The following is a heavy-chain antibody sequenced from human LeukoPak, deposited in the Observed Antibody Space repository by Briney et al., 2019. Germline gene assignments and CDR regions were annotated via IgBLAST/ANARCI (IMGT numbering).Heavy chain of an antibody. J-gene: IGHJ4*02. V-gene: IGHV1-69*04. D-gene: IGHD2-15*01. CDR2: IIPILGIA. CDR1: GGTFSSYA. Sequence: SVKVSCKASGGTFSSYAISWVRQAPGQGLEWMGRIIPILGIANYAQKFQGRVTITADKSTSTAYMELSSLRSEDTAVYYCARGRKRYCSGGSCYGGVYWGQGALVTVSS. CDR3: ARGRKRYCSGGSCYGGVY.